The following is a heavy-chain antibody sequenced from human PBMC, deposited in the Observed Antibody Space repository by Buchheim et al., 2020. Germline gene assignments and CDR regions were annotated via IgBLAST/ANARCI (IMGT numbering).Heavy chain of an antibody. D-gene: IGHD1-14*01. J-gene: IGHJ4*02. CDR1: GFTFSSYW. V-gene: IGHV3-74*01. CDR2: IRGDGGVT. Sequence: EVQLVESGGGLIKPGGSLRLSCAASGFTFSSYWMHWVRQAPGKGLVWVSRIRGDGGVTNYADSVRGRFTTSRDNSKNTLYLQMNSLRDEDTAVYYCARANPADFDYWGQGAL. CDR3: ARANPADFDY.